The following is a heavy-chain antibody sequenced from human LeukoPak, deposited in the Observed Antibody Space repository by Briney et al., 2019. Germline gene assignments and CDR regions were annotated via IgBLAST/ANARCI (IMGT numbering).Heavy chain of an antibody. CDR2: ISNSGTTR. CDR1: GFTFSDYY. D-gene: IGHD6-19*01. Sequence: GGSLRLPCAASGFTFSDYYMSWIRQAPGRGLEWVSYISNSGTTRYYADSVKGRFTISRDNAKNSLYLQMNSLRAEDTAVYYCARDQTGITVAATGWFDPWGQGTLVTVSS. V-gene: IGHV3-11*04. J-gene: IGHJ5*02. CDR3: ARDQTGITVAATGWFDP.